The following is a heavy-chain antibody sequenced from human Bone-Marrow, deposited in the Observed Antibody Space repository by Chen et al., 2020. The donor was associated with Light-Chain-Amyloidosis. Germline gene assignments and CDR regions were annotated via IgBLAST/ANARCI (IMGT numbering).Heavy chain of an antibody. V-gene: IGHV4-39*07. J-gene: IGHJ2*01. Sequence: QLHLQESGPGLVKPSETLSLSCSVSGGSMSSTDYNWGWIRQAPGKGLEWIGSIWHTGNTHYRSSLKSRVTISVDTSKNEFSLTMTSVTAADTAIYYCAKDGLTPDTMSGYFDLWSRGTLVTVSS. CDR1: GGSMSSTDYN. D-gene: IGHD3-10*02. CDR2: IWHTGNT. CDR3: AKDGLTPDTMSGYFDL.